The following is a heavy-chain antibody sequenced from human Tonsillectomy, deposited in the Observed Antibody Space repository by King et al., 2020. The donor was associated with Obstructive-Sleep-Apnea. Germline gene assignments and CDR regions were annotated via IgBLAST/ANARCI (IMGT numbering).Heavy chain of an antibody. V-gene: IGHV1-2*02. Sequence: QLVQSGAEVKKPGASVKVSCKASGYTFTGYHIHWVRQAPAQGLEWMGWINPNSGGTKYAQKFQGRVTMTRDTSISTAYMELSRLRSDDTAVYYCATVAVATATYFFDYWGQGTLVTVSS. CDR3: ATVAVATATYFFDY. CDR2: INPNSGGT. D-gene: IGHD4-17*01. J-gene: IGHJ4*02. CDR1: GYTFTGYH.